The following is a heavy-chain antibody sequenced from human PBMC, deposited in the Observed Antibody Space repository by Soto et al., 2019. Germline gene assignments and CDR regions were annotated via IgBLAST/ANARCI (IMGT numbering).Heavy chain of an antibody. V-gene: IGHV3-23*01. J-gene: IGHJ4*02. Sequence: SYAPCGLTFSSYAMRRVRQTPGKGLEWVSAISGSGGSTYYADSVKGRFTISRDNSKNTLYLQMNSLRAEDTAVYYCAKVEGGSSSYFDYWGQGTLVTVSS. D-gene: IGHD6-6*01. CDR1: GLTFSSYA. CDR2: ISGSGGST. CDR3: AKVEGGSSSYFDY.